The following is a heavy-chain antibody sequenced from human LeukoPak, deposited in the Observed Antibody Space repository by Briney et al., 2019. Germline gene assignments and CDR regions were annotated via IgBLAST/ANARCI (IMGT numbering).Heavy chain of an antibody. D-gene: IGHD5-12*01. CDR1: GFTVSSNY. J-gene: IGHJ6*02. CDR3: ARTGSGRDYYGMDV. Sequence: GSLRLSCAASGFTVSSNYMSWVRQAPGKGLEWIGYIYYSGSTDYNPSLESRVTISIDTSKNHFSLNLTAVTAADTAIYYCARTGSGRDYYGMDVWGQGTSVTVSS. V-gene: IGHV4-59*02. CDR2: IYYSGST.